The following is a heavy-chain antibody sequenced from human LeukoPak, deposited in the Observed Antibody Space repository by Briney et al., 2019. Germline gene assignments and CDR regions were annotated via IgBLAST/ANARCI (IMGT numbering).Heavy chain of an antibody. CDR3: ARDPGHSSVGESKHNDY. Sequence: GGSLRLSCAASGFTFSRYSMNWVGQAPGKGLEWVSYISSSSSTIYYADSVKGRLTISRDNAKNSLYLQMNSLRDEDTAVYFCARDPGHSSVGESKHNDYWGQGTLVTVSS. V-gene: IGHV3-48*02. CDR1: GFTFSRYS. CDR2: ISSSSSTI. J-gene: IGHJ4*02. D-gene: IGHD3-10*01.